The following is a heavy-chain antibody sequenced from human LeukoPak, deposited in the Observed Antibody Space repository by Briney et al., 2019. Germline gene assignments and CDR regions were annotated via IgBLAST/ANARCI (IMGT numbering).Heavy chain of an antibody. J-gene: IGHJ4*02. D-gene: IGHD5-24*01. CDR1: GFSHFCLY. V-gene: IGHV3/OR16-9*01. CDR2: ISGNGGDI. CDR3: VRQAGRAGGQ. Sequence: SGGSLRRSHSASGFSHFCLYMRCVRQAPGKGPEGISYISGNGGDIAYAYSVKGRFTISTDNAKNLLQLQMNSLRVTDTLLYQCVRQAGRAGGQWGQRTLIAVSS.